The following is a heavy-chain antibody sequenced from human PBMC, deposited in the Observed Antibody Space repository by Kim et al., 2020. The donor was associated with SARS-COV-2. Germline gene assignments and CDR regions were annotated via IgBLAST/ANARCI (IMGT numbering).Heavy chain of an antibody. V-gene: IGHV3-7*01. D-gene: IGHD3-10*01. CDR1: GFTFSDYW. CDR2: IKQDGTEK. Sequence: GGSLRLSCAASGFTFSDYWMSWVRQAPGKGLEWVANIKQDGTEKYYVDSVKGRFTVSRDNAKNSLYLQMNSLRAEDTAVYYCARDRGFGGYYYGMDVWG. CDR3: ARDRGFGGYYYGMDV. J-gene: IGHJ6*02.